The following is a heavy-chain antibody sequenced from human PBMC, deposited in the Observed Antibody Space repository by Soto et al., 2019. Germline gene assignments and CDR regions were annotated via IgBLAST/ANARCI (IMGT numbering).Heavy chain of an antibody. CDR2: ISYDGSSI. Sequence: QVPLVESGGGVVQPGMSLRLSCAGSGLIFSNYAMQWVRQAPGKGLEWVAVISYDGSSIYYAGSVKGRFTISRDNFKGTLYLQMDCLIGKNTAVYFCARGGEEATDYYFALWGRGTLVTVSP. D-gene: IGHD4-4*01. J-gene: IGHJ2*01. V-gene: IGHV3-30-3*01. CDR3: ARGGEEATDYYFAL. CDR1: GLIFSNYA.